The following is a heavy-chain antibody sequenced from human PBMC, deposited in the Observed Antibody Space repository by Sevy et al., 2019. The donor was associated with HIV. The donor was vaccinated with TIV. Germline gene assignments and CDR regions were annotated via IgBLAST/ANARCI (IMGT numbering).Heavy chain of an antibody. CDR1: GFTFSSYA. V-gene: IGHV3-23*01. CDR2: ISGSGGST. J-gene: IGHJ4*02. D-gene: IGHD3-10*01. CDR3: AKDGLRITMVQEGYYFDY. Sequence: GGSLRLSCAASGFTFSSYAMSWVRQAPGKGLEWVSAISGSGGSTYYADSVKGRFTISRDNSKNTLYLQMNSLRAEDTAVYYCAKDGLRITMVQEGYYFDYWGQGTLVTVSS.